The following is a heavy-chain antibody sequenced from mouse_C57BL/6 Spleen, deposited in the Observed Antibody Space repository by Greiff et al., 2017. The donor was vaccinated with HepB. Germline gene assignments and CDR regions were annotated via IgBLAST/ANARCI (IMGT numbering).Heavy chain of an antibody. D-gene: IGHD5-1*01. CDR3: AVPGPWYYFDY. V-gene: IGHV1-64*01. Sequence: QVQLQQPGAELVKPGASVKLSCKASGYTFTSYWMHWVKQRPGQGLEWIGMIHPNSGSTNYNEKFKSKATLTVDKSSSTAYMQLSSLTSEDSAVYYCAVPGPWYYFDYWGQGTTLTVSS. CDR2: IHPNSGST. J-gene: IGHJ2*01. CDR1: GYTFTSYW.